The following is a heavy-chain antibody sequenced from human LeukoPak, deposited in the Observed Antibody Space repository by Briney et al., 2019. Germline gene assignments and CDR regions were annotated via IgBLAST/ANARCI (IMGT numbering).Heavy chain of an antibody. D-gene: IGHD3-16*01. CDR2: ISSSGATM. J-gene: IGHJ4*02. CDR3: ARVKGSYATDY. V-gene: IGHV3-11*04. Sequence: LVSYISSSGATMSYADSVKGRFTISRDNAKNSLYLQMSSLRAEDAAVYYCARVKGSYATDYWGQGALVTVSS.